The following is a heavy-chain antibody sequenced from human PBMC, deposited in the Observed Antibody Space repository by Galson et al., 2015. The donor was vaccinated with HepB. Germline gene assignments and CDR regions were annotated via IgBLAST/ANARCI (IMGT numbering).Heavy chain of an antibody. J-gene: IGHJ6*03. V-gene: IGHV3-53*01. D-gene: IGHD3-3*01. Sequence: SLRLSCAASGFTVSSNYMSWVRQAPGKGLEWVSVIYSGGSTYYADSVKGRFTISRDNSKNTLYLQMNSLRAEDTAVYYCARGPRVFGVVMGNEYYYMDVWGKGTTVTVSS. CDR2: IYSGGST. CDR3: ARGPRVFGVVMGNEYYYMDV. CDR1: GFTVSSNY.